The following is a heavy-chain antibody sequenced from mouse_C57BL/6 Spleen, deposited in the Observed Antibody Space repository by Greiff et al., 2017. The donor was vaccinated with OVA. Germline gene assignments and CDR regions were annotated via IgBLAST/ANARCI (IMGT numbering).Heavy chain of an antibody. D-gene: IGHD1-1*01. CDR2: ISNGGGST. CDR3: AGYYGSFYAMDY. V-gene: IGHV5-12*01. Sequence: EVQLVESGGGLVQPGGSLKLSCAASGFTFSDYYMYWVRQTPEKRLEWVAYISNGGGSTYYPDTVKGRFTISRDNAKNTLYLQMSRLKSEDTAMYYCAGYYGSFYAMDYWGQGTSVTVSS. CDR1: GFTFSDYY. J-gene: IGHJ4*01.